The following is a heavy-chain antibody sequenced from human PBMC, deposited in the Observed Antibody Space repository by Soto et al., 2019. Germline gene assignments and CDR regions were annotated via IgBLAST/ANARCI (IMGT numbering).Heavy chain of an antibody. J-gene: IGHJ6*03. CDR2: INAGNGNT. V-gene: IGHV1-3*01. CDR1: GYTFTSYA. CDR3: ARGGLVSRRSIIAAAGTGGEYYYYYMDV. Sequence: GASVKVSCKASGYTFTSYAMHWVRQAPGQRLEWMGWINAGNGNTKYSQKFQGRVTITRDTSASTAYMELSSLRSEDTAVYYCARGGLVSRRSIIAAAGTGGEYYYYYMDVWGKGTTVTVSS. D-gene: IGHD6-13*01.